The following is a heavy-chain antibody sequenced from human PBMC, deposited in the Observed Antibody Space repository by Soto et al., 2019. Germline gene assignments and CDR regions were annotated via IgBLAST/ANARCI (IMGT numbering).Heavy chain of an antibody. Sequence: GGSLRLSCAASGFTFSSYSMNWVRQAPGKGLEWVSYISSSSSTIYYADSVKGRFTISRDNAKNSLYLQMNSLRDEDTAVYYCARSLHYYDSSGYYPPKHYGMDVWGQGTTVTVSS. CDR2: ISSSSSTI. V-gene: IGHV3-48*02. CDR3: ARSLHYYDSSGYYPPKHYGMDV. D-gene: IGHD3-22*01. CDR1: GFTFSSYS. J-gene: IGHJ6*02.